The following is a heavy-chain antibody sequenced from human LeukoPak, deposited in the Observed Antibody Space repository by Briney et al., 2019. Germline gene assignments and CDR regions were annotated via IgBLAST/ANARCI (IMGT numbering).Heavy chain of an antibody. CDR2: INHSGST. Sequence: PSETLSLTCAVYGGSFSGYYWSWIRQPPGKGLEWIGEINHSGSTNYNPSLKSRVTISVDTSKNQFSLKLSSVTAADTAVYYCASTYYDILTGYNYWGQGTLVTVSS. CDR1: GGSFSGYY. J-gene: IGHJ4*02. V-gene: IGHV4-34*01. CDR3: ASTYYDILTGYNY. D-gene: IGHD3-9*01.